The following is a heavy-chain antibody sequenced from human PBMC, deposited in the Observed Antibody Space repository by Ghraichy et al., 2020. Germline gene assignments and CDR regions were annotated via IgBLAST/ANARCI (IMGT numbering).Heavy chain of an antibody. CDR2: IIPIFGTA. V-gene: IGHV1-69*01. Sequence: VKVSCKASGGTFSSYAISWVRQAPGQGLEWMGGIIPIFGTANYAQKFQGRVTITADESTSTAYMELSSLRSEDTAVYYCARDPIGDYYDSSGHGYWGQGTMVTVAS. D-gene: IGHD3-22*01. CDR3: ARDPIGDYYDSSGHGY. J-gene: IGHJ4*02. CDR1: GGTFSSYA.